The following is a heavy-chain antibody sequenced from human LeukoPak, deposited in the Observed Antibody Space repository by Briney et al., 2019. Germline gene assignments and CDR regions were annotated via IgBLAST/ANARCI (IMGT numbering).Heavy chain of an antibody. CDR2: RHHSGST. D-gene: IGHD2-15*01. Sequence: SETLSLTCSVSGGSITSYYWSWIRQSPGKGLEWIAYRHHSGSTSYNPSLKSRVTISVDTSKNQFSLKLSSVTAADTAVYYCARAYCSGGSCPIDYWGQGTLVTVSS. J-gene: IGHJ4*02. V-gene: IGHV4-59*08. CDR3: ARAYCSGGSCPIDY. CDR1: GGSITSYY.